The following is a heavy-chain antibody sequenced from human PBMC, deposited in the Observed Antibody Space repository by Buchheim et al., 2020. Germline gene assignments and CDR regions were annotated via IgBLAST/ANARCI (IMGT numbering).Heavy chain of an antibody. CDR1: GFTFSSYV. J-gene: IGHJ5*02. D-gene: IGHD6-19*01. V-gene: IGHV3-23*01. CDR3: AKAVNSGWPPKAFDP. Sequence: EVQLLESGGGLVQPGGSVRLSCAASGFTFSSYVMTWVRQAPGKGLEWVSTISTAGGTTNYADSVKGRFTISRDNSRTILSLQMNSLSAEDTAVYYCAKAVNSGWPPKAFDPWGQGTL. CDR2: ISTAGGTT.